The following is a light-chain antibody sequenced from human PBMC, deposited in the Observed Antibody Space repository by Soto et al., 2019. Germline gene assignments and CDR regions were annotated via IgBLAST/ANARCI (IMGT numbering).Light chain of an antibody. V-gene: IGKV3-20*01. J-gene: IGKJ1*01. CDR1: QSVSSSY. CDR3: QQYGSSGT. Sequence: EIVLTQPPGTLSLSPGERVTLSCRASQSVSSSYLAWYQQKPGQAPRLLFYGASNRATAIPDRFSGSGSGTDFTLTISRLEPEDFAVYYCQQYGSSGTFGQGTKV. CDR2: GAS.